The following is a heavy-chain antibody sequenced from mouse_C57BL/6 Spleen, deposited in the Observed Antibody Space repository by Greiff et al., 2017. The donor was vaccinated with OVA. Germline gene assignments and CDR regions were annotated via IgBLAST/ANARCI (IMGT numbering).Heavy chain of an antibody. V-gene: IGHV14-1*01. D-gene: IGHD1-1*01. Sequence: QLQPSGAELVRPGASVKLSCTASGFNIKDYYMHWVKQRPEQGLEWIGRIDPEDGDTEYAPKFQGKATMTADTSSNTAYLQLSSLTSEDTAVYYCTTGHYGSSPLDYWGQGTTLTVSS. J-gene: IGHJ2*01. CDR2: IDPEDGDT. CDR1: GFNIKDYY. CDR3: TTGHYGSSPLDY.